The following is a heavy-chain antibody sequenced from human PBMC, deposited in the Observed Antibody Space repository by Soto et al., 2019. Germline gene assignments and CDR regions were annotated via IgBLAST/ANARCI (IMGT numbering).Heavy chain of an antibody. D-gene: IGHD2-2*01. V-gene: IGHV3-74*01. CDR2: INSDGSST. Sequence: EVQLVESGGGLVQPGGSLRLSCAASGFTFSSYWMHWVRQAPGKGLVWVSRINSDGSSTSYADSVKGRFTISRDNAKNTLYLQMNSLRAEDTAVYYCASLSVYTPMPDYWGQGTLVTVSS. CDR3: ASLSVYTPMPDY. J-gene: IGHJ4*02. CDR1: GFTFSSYW.